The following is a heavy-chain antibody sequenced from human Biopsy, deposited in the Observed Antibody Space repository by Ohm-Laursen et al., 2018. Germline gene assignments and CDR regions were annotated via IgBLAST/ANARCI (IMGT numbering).Heavy chain of an antibody. CDR2: ISKGGDT. Sequence: TLSLTCTVSGSSNTDDYWSWIRQSPGKGLEWIGFISKGGDTTYNPSLRGRVAISVDTSKNQFSLKLSSVTAADTAIFCCARLYRLDDYWNDDPPDAFDVWGQGTRVTVSS. D-gene: IGHD1-1*01. V-gene: IGHV4-59*01. CDR3: ARLYRLDDYWNDDPPDAFDV. J-gene: IGHJ3*01. CDR1: GSSNTDDY.